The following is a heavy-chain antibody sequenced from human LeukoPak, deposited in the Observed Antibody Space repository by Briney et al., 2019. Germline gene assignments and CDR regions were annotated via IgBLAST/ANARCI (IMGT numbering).Heavy chain of an antibody. J-gene: IGHJ4*02. Sequence: ASVKVSCKASGYTFTSYDINWVRQATGQGLEWMGWMNPNSGNTGYAQKFQGRVTITRNTSISTAYMELSSLRSEDTAVYYCARVGIMVYAPPSAYYFDYWGQGTLVTVSS. D-gene: IGHD2-8*01. V-gene: IGHV1-8*03. CDR2: MNPNSGNT. CDR1: GYTFTSYD. CDR3: ARVGIMVYAPPSAYYFDY.